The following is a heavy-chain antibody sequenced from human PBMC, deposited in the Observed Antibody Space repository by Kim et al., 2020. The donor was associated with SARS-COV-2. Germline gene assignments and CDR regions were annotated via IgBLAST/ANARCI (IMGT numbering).Heavy chain of an antibody. Sequence: ASVKVSCKVSGYTLTELSMHWVRQAPGKGLEWMGGFDPEDGETIYAQKFQGRVTMTEDTSTDTAYMELSSLRSEDTAVYYCATGIGIVATITPDYWGQGTLVTVSS. V-gene: IGHV1-24*01. CDR3: ATGIGIVATITPDY. CDR2: FDPEDGET. D-gene: IGHD5-12*01. J-gene: IGHJ4*02. CDR1: GYTLTELS.